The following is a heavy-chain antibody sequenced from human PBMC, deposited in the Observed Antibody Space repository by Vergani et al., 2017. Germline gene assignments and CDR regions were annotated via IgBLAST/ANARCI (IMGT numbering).Heavy chain of an antibody. Sequence: QVQLVQSGAEVKKPGASVKVSCKASGYTFTGYYMHWVRQAPGQGLEWMGWINPNSGGTNYAQKFQGRVTMTRDTSISTAYMELSRLRSDDTAVYYCARDGPGPNCSSTSCHYYYYYYMDVWAKGPRSPSP. J-gene: IGHJ6*03. V-gene: IGHV1-2*02. D-gene: IGHD2-2*01. CDR2: INPNSGGT. CDR1: GYTFTGYY. CDR3: ARDGPGPNCSSTSCHYYYYYYMDV.